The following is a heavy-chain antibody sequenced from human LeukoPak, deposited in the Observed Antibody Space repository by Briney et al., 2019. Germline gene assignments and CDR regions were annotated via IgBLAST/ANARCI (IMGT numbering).Heavy chain of an antibody. D-gene: IGHD4-23*01. CDR1: GGSFSGYY. CDR3: ARQVRWYLDY. Sequence: SETLSLTCAVYGGSFSGYYWSWIRQPPGKGLEWIGEINHSGSTNYNPSLKSRVTISVDTSKNQFSPKLSSVTAADTAVYYCARQVRWYLDYWGQGTLVTVSS. J-gene: IGHJ4*02. CDR2: INHSGST. V-gene: IGHV4-34*01.